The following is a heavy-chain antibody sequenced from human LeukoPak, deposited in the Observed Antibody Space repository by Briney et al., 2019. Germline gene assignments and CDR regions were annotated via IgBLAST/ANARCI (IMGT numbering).Heavy chain of an antibody. CDR2: FDPEDGET. CDR3: ATPRCSSTSCYGNWFDL. J-gene: IGHJ5*02. D-gene: IGHD2-2*01. V-gene: IGHV1-24*01. Sequence: ASVKVSCKVSGYTLTKLSMHWVRQAPGKGREGMGGFDPEDGETIYAQKFQGRVTMTEDTSTDTAYMELSSLRSEDTAVYYCATPRCSSTSCYGNWFDLWGQGTLVTVSS. CDR1: GYTLTKLS.